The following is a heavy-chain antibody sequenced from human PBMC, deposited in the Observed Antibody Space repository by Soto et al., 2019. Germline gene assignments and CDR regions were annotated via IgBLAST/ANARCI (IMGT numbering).Heavy chain of an antibody. CDR2: IITLFGTA. Sequence: VQLMQSGAEVKQPGSSVKVSCKASGGTFSSHSINWVRQAPGQGLEWMGGIITLFGTANYAQNFQGRVTITADQSTSTAYMELNSLRSDDTAVYYCAQTAYFDAFDIWGQGTMVTVSS. V-gene: IGHV1-69*01. CDR1: GGTFSSHS. CDR3: AQTAYFDAFDI. D-gene: IGHD1-1*01. J-gene: IGHJ3*02.